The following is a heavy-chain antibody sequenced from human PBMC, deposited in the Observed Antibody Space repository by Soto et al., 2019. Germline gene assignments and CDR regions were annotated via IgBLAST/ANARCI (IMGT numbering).Heavy chain of an antibody. CDR2: ISAYNGNT. Sequence: EASVKVSCKASGYTFTSYGISWVRQAPGQGLEWMGWISAYNGNTNYAQKLQGRVTMTTDTSTSTAYMELRSLRSDDTAVYYCARELVPAAIAHDAFDIWGQGTMVTVSS. D-gene: IGHD2-2*01. CDR1: GYTFTSYG. V-gene: IGHV1-18*01. CDR3: ARELVPAAIAHDAFDI. J-gene: IGHJ3*02.